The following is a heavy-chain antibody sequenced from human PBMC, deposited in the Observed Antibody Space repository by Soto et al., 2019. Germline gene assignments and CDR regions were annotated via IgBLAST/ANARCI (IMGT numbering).Heavy chain of an antibody. CDR3: ASDVRQHFDP. CDR1: GGSISSVDYY. D-gene: IGHD1-1*01. CDR2: IYYTGNS. J-gene: IGHJ5*02. V-gene: IGHV4-30-4*01. Sequence: QVQLQESGPGLVPPSQTLSLTCTVSGGSISSVDYYWSWIRQPPGKVLEWIGYIYYTGNSYYNPSLRSRGIISVATAKYQCSLKLSSVTAEDTVMYYCASDVRQHFDPWGQGSRVTVSS.